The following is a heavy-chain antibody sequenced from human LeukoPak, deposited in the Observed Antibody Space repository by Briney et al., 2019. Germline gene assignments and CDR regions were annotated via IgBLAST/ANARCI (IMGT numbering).Heavy chain of an antibody. D-gene: IGHD2-21*01. CDR2: IYYSGST. V-gene: IGHV4-59*01. CDR3: ARTSVVVIARKGAFDI. J-gene: IGHJ3*02. Sequence: KTSETLSLTCAVYGGSFSGYYWSWIRQPPGKGLEWIGYIYYSGSTNYNPSLKSRVTISVDTSKNQFSLKLSSVTAADTAVYYCARTSVVVIARKGAFDIWGQGTMVTVSS. CDR1: GGSFSGYY.